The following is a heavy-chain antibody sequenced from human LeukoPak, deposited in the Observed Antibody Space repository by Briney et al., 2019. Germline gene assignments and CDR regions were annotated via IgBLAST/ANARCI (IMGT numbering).Heavy chain of an antibody. J-gene: IGHJ6*02. CDR1: GYTFTGYY. CDR2: INPNSGGT. CDR3: ASPRLDYYGSGSYLPDYYYYGMDV. D-gene: IGHD3-10*01. V-gene: IGHV1-2*02. Sequence: ASVTVSCKSSGYTFTGYYMHWVRQAPGQGLEWMGWINPNSGGTNYAQKFQGRVTMTRDTSISTAYMELSRLRSDDTAVYYCASPRLDYYGSGSYLPDYYYYGMDVWGQGTTVTVSS.